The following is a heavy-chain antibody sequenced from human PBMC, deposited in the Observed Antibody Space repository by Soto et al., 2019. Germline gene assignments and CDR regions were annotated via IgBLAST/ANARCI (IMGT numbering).Heavy chain of an antibody. CDR1: GFTFSVYY. V-gene: IGHV3-15*07. Sequence: GGSLRLPCAASGFTFSVYYMDWVRQAPGKGLEWVGRIKSKTDGGTTDYAAPVKGRFTISRDDSKNTLYLQMNSLKTEDTAVYYCTTDPVTMIVVVPSSGWGQGTLVTVSS. J-gene: IGHJ4*02. CDR2: IKSKTDGGTT. CDR3: TTDPVTMIVVVPSSG. D-gene: IGHD3-22*01.